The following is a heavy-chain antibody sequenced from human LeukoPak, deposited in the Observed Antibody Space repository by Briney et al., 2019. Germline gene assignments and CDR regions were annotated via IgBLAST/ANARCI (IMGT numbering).Heavy chain of an antibody. CDR3: AKDPSYDILTGYSGYFDY. J-gene: IGHJ4*02. Sequence: GGSLRLSCAASGFTFSTFAMVWVRQPPGKGLEWVSAISGSGGSTYYADSVKGRFTISRDNSKNTLYLQMNSLRAEDTAVYYCAKDPSYDILTGYSGYFDYWGQGTLVTVSS. D-gene: IGHD3-9*01. CDR1: GFTFSTFA. CDR2: ISGSGGST. V-gene: IGHV3-23*01.